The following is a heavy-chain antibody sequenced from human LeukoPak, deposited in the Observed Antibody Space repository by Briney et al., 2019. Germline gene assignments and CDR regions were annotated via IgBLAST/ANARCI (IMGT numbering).Heavy chain of an antibody. V-gene: IGHV4-39*01. Sequence: SDTLSLTCSVSGGSISSSGYYWNWIRQPPGKGLEWVGSIYYSGTTYYNSSLKSRVTISEDTSKNRFSLMLTSVTAADTAVYYYYYIDVWGEGTTVIVSS. CDR1: GGSISSSGYY. CDR2: IYYSGTT. CDR3: YYIDV. J-gene: IGHJ6*03.